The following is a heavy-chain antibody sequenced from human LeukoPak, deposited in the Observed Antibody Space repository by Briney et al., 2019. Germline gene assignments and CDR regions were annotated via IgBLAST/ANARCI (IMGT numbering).Heavy chain of an antibody. CDR2: IYYSGST. CDR3: ARASVVVAAAADY. CDR1: GGSISSADYY. Sequence: PSETLSLTCTVSGGSISSADYYWTWIRQPPGKGLEWIGYIYYSGSTYYNPSLKGRVTISVDTSKNQFSLKLSSVTAADTAVYYCARASVVVAAAADYWGQGTLVTVSS. J-gene: IGHJ4*02. D-gene: IGHD2-15*01. V-gene: IGHV4-31*03.